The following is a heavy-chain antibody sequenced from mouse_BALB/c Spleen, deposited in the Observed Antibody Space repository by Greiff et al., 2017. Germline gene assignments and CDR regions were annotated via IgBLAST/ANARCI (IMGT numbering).Heavy chain of an antibody. J-gene: IGHJ2*01. CDR2: INPYNGAT. V-gene: IGHV1-31*01. CDR1: GYSFTGYY. CDR3: ARGGNYRTSFDY. D-gene: IGHD2-1*01. Sequence: EVQLQQSGPELVRPGVSVKISCKASGYSFTGYYMHWVKQSHVKSLEWIGRINPYNGATSYNQNFKDKASLTVDKSSSTAYMALHSLTSEDSAVYYCARGGNYRTSFDYWGQGTTLTVSS.